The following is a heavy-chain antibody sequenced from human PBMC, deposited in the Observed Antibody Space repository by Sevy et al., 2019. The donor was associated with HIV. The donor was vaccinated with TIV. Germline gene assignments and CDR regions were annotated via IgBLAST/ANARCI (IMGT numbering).Heavy chain of an antibody. V-gene: IGHV3-30*04. CDR2: ISSDGNSQ. D-gene: IGHD1-26*01. Sequence: GGSLRLSCAASGFTFSSHAMPWVRQAPGKGLDWVAVISSDGNSQYSADSVKGRFTLSRDNSKNTLYLQMDSLRVEDTAVYYCARDLISGSYSQSLDYWGQGTLVTVSS. CDR3: ARDLISGSYSQSLDY. CDR1: GFTFSSHA. J-gene: IGHJ4*02.